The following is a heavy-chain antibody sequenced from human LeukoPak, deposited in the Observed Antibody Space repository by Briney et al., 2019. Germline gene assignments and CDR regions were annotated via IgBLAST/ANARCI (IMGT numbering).Heavy chain of an antibody. J-gene: IGHJ3*02. V-gene: IGHV1-24*01. Sequence: ASVKVSCKVSGYTLTELSMHWVRQAPGKGLEWMGGFDPEDGETIYAQKFQGRVTMTEDTSTDTAYMELSSLRAEDTAVYYCASGYCSSTSCPRGAFDIWGQGTMVTVSS. CDR1: GYTLTELS. D-gene: IGHD2-2*03. CDR3: ASGYCSSTSCPRGAFDI. CDR2: FDPEDGET.